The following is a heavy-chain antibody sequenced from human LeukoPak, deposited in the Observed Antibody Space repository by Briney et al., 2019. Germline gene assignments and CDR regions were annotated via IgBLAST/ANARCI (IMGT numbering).Heavy chain of an antibody. CDR1: GYNFNNYW. V-gene: IGHV5-51*01. CDR2: INPGDSNT. Sequence: GESLKISCKGSGYNFNNYWIGWVRQMPGKGLEWMGIINPGDSNTRYSPSFQGQVTISADKSITTAYLQWSSLRASDTAMYFCARRVMITFGGVIVDAFDIWGQGTMVTVSS. CDR3: ARRVMITFGGVIVDAFDI. D-gene: IGHD3-16*02. J-gene: IGHJ3*02.